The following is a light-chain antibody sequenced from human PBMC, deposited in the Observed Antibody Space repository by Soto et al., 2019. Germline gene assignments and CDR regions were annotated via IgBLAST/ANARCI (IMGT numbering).Light chain of an antibody. CDR2: KAS. J-gene: IGKJ1*01. CDR3: QQYNGYSQT. CDR1: QNINSW. Sequence: DIQMTQSPSTLSASVGDRVTITCRASQNINSWLAWYQQKPGRAPKLLIYKASSLESGVPSRFSGSGSGTEFTLTISSLQPDDFATYYCQQYNGYSQTFGQGTKVEIK. V-gene: IGKV1-5*03.